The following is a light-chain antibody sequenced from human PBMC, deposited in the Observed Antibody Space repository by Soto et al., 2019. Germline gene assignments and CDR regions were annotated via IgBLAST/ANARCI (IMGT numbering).Light chain of an antibody. J-gene: IGKJ2*01. CDR2: DAS. CDR1: QTISSY. V-gene: IGKV1-39*01. CDR3: QQSYSSPYT. Sequence: DIQMTQSPSSVSASVGDRVTITCRASQTISSYLNWYQQRPGKAPKLLIYDASSLQSGVASRFSGSGSGTDFSLTISSLQPEDFATYYCQQSYSSPYTFGQGTKLEI.